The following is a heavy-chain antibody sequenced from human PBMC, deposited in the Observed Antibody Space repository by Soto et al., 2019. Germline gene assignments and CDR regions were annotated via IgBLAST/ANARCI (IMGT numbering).Heavy chain of an antibody. J-gene: IGHJ5*02. CDR1: GYTFTSYG. D-gene: IGHD6-13*01. CDR2: ISAYNGNT. CDR3: ARDARSIAAAGRWFDT. V-gene: IGHV1-18*01. Sequence: ASVKVSCKASGYTFTSYGISWVRQAPGQGLEWMGWISAYNGNTNYAQKLQGRVTMTTDTSTSTAYMELRSLRSDDTAVYYCARDARSIAAAGRWFDTWGQGTLVTVSS.